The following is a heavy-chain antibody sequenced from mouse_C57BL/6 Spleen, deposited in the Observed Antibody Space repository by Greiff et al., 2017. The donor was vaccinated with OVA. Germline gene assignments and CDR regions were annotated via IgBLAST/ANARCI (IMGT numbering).Heavy chain of an antibody. J-gene: IGHJ1*03. V-gene: IGHV5-9-1*02. CDR1: GFTFSSYA. Sequence: EVMLVESGGGLVKPGGSLKLSCAASGFTFSSYAMSWVRQTPEKRLEWVAYISSGGDYIYYADTVKGRFTISRDNARNTLYLQMSSLKSEDTAMYYCTLITTVVGEGYFDVWGTGTTVTVSS. CDR3: TLITTVVGEGYFDV. CDR2: ISSGGDYI. D-gene: IGHD1-1*01.